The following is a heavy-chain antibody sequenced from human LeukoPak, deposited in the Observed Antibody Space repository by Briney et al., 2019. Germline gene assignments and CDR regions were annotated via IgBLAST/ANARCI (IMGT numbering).Heavy chain of an antibody. Sequence: ASVKVSCKASGYTFTSYGISWVRQAPGQGLEWMGWISAYNGNTNYAQKLQGRVTMTTDTSTSTAYMGLRSLRSDDTAVYYCARALPSYYYDSSGYRFDYWGQGTLVTVSS. CDR1: GYTFTSYG. D-gene: IGHD3-22*01. CDR2: ISAYNGNT. CDR3: ARALPSYYYDSSGYRFDY. V-gene: IGHV1-18*01. J-gene: IGHJ4*02.